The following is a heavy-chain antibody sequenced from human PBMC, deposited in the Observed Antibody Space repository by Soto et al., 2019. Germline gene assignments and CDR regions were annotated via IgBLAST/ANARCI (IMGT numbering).Heavy chain of an antibody. J-gene: IGHJ4*02. CDR2: IYYSGST. CDR1: GGSISSYY. Sequence: PSETLSLTCTVSGGSISSYYWSWIRQPPGKGLEWIGYIYYSGSTNYNPSLKSRVTISVDTSKNQFSLELSSVTAADTAVYYCSRIAVAGSQADYWGQGTLVTVSS. V-gene: IGHV4-59*08. D-gene: IGHD6-19*01. CDR3: SRIAVAGSQADY.